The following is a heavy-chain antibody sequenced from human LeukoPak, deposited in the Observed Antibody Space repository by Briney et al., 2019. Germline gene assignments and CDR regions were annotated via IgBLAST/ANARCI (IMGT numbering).Heavy chain of an antibody. J-gene: IGHJ4*02. Sequence: PGGSLRLSCAASGFTFSSYAMSWVRQAPGKGLEWVSAISGGGSTSYADSVKGRFTISRDNSKNTLYLQMNSLRAEDTAVYYCANLDYYDTELDYWGQGTLVTVSS. CDR2: ISGGGST. CDR1: GFTFSSYA. D-gene: IGHD3-22*01. CDR3: ANLDYYDTELDY. V-gene: IGHV3-23*01.